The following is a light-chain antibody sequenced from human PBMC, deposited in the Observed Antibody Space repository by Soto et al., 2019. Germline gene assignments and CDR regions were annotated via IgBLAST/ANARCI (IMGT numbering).Light chain of an antibody. CDR3: IQGTQVPST. V-gene: IGKV2-24*01. CDR1: QSLVYRDGNIY. CDR2: KIS. Sequence: DIVMTQTPLSSLVTLGQPASISCTSSQSLVYRDGNIYLRWFQQRPGQPPRLLIYKISNRFSGVPDRFSGSGAGTDFTLKIDRVEAEDVGFYYWIQGTQVPSTFGQRTRLEIK. J-gene: IGKJ2*01.